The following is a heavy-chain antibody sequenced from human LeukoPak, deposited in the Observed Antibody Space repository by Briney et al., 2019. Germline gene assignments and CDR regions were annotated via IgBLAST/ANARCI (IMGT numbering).Heavy chain of an antibody. J-gene: IGHJ4*02. V-gene: IGHV1-2*02. Sequence: GASVKVPCKASGYTFTGYYMHWVRQAPGQGLEWMGWINPNSGGTNYAQKFQGRVTMTRDTSISTAYMELSRLRSDDTAVYYCASGREDDFWSGYSFDYWGQGTLVTVSS. CDR1: GYTFTGYY. CDR3: ASGREDDFWSGYSFDY. D-gene: IGHD3-3*01. CDR2: INPNSGGT.